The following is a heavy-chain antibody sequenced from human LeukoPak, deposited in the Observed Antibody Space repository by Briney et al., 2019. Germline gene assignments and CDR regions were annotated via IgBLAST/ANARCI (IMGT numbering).Heavy chain of an antibody. V-gene: IGHV3-9*01. D-gene: IGHD6-19*01. CDR3: AKDGDSSGWYHLFDY. CDR2: ISWNSGSI. Sequence: GGSLRLSCAASGFTFDDYAMHWVRQAPGKGLEWVSGISWNSGSIGYADSVKGRFTISRDNAKNSLYLQMNSLRAEDTAVYYCAKDGDSSGWYHLFDYWGQGTLVTVSS. J-gene: IGHJ4*02. CDR1: GFTFDDYA.